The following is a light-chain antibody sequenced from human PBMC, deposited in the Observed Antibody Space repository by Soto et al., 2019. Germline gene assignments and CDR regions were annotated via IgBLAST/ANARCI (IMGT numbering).Light chain of an antibody. J-gene: IGKJ3*01. Sequence: IVLTQSPGTLSLSPGEGVTLSCRASQSVSSGHLAWYQQKPGQAPRLLIYAASSRATGIPDRFSGSGSGTDFTLTISRLEPEDFAVYYCQQYGSSPLTFGPGTKLDIK. V-gene: IGKV3-20*01. CDR3: QQYGSSPLT. CDR2: AAS. CDR1: QSVSSGH.